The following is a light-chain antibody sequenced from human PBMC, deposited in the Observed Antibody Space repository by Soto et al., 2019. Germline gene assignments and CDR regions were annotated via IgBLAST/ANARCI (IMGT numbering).Light chain of an antibody. CDR3: QQYSTFWT. Sequence: DIQMSQSPSTLSASVGDRVTISCRASRSLTRWVAWYHQKPGKAPKLLIYETSILYTEVPSRSSGSGSGTDFTLTISSLQPDDIGTYYCQQYSTFWTFGQGTKVDIK. CDR1: RSLTRW. V-gene: IGKV1-5*03. CDR2: ETS. J-gene: IGKJ1*01.